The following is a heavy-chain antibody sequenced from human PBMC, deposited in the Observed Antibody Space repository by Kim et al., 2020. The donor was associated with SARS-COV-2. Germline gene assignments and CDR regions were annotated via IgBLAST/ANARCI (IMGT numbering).Heavy chain of an antibody. CDR3: AKRRGYYGGPPGLDF. J-gene: IGHJ4*01. CDR2: ISYDGGNK. Sequence: GGSLRLSCAASGITFSSYGMHWVRQAPGKGLEWVAVISYDGGNKYYADSVKGRFIISRDNAKNTLYLQMNSLRAEDTAVYYCAKRRGYYGGPPGLDFWG. D-gene: IGHD3-3*01. CDR1: GITFSSYG. V-gene: IGHV3-30*18.